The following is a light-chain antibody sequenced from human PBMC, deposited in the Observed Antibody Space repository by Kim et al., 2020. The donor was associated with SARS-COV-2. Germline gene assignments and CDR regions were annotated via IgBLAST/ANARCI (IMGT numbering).Light chain of an antibody. V-gene: IGLV1-44*01. CDR2: SND. Sequence: GQRVTISCSGSGSNIGSTAVSWYQQLPGTAPKLLIYSNDHRPSGVPDRFSGSKSGTSASLAISGLQSEDEADYYCAAWDDSLNGVIFGGGTQLTVL. CDR3: AAWDDSLNGVI. J-gene: IGLJ2*01. CDR1: GSNIGSTA.